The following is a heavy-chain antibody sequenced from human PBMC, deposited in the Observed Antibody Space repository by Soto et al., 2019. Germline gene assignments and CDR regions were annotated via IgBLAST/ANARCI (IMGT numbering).Heavy chain of an antibody. Sequence: QVQLVQSGAEVKKPGSSVKVSCKASGGTFSNFALSWVRQAPGQGLEWMGGIIPMFGTANYAQKFQGRVTTTADKSTRKAYMELSSLRSEATAVYYCANWGVDFEGGGDYWGQGTLVTVSS. V-gene: IGHV1-69*06. D-gene: IGHD3-16*01. CDR2: IIPMFGTA. J-gene: IGHJ4*02. CDR1: GGTFSNFA. CDR3: ANWGVDFEGGGDY.